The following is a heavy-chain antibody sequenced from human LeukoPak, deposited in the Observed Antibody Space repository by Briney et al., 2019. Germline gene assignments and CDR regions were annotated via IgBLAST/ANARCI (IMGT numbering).Heavy chain of an antibody. J-gene: IGHJ3*02. CDR1: GGSFSGYY. D-gene: IGHD6-19*01. CDR2: INHSGST. V-gene: IGHV4-34*01. CDR3: AREGQWLVPWAAFDI. Sequence: SETLSLTCAVYGGSFSGYYWSWIRQPPGKGLEWIGEINHSGSTNYNPSLKSRVTISVDTSKNQFSLKLSSVTAAGTAVYYCAREGQWLVPWAAFDIWGQGTMVTVSS.